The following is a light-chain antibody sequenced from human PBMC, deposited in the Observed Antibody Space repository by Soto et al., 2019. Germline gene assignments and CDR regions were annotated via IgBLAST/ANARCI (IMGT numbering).Light chain of an antibody. Sequence: DIQMTQSPSTLSASVGDRVTITCRASQSISSWLAWYQQKPGKAPKLLIYKASGLESGVLSRFSGSGSGTEFTLTISSLKPDDFATYYCQPYNSYPWTFGQGTKVEIK. V-gene: IGKV1-5*03. CDR3: QPYNSYPWT. CDR1: QSISSW. J-gene: IGKJ1*01. CDR2: KAS.